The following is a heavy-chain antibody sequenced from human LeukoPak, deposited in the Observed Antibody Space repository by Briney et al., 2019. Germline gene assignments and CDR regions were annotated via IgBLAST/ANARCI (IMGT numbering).Heavy chain of an antibody. V-gene: IGHV1-2*04. Sequence: ASVKVSCKASGYTFTGYYMHWVRQAPGQGLEGMGWINPNSGGTNYAQKSQGWVTITRDTSISTAYMELSRLRSDDTAVYYCARGGVDTAMVKGPFDYWGQGTLVTVSS. D-gene: IGHD5-18*01. CDR1: GYTFTGYY. CDR2: INPNSGGT. CDR3: ARGGVDTAMVKGPFDY. J-gene: IGHJ4*02.